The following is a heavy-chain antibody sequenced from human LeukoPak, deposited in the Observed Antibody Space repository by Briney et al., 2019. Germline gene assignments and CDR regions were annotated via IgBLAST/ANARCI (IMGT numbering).Heavy chain of an antibody. CDR1: GYTFTGYY. Sequence: ASVEVSCKASGYTFTGYYMHWVRQAPGQGLEWMGIINPSGGSTSCAQKFQGRVTMTRDTSTSTVYMELSSLRSEDTAVYYCARDVRVGAEGPFDYWGQGTLVTVSS. CDR2: INPSGGST. D-gene: IGHD1-26*01. V-gene: IGHV1-46*01. J-gene: IGHJ4*02. CDR3: ARDVRVGAEGPFDY.